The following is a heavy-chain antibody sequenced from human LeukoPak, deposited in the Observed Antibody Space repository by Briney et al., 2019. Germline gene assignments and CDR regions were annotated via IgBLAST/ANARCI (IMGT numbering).Heavy chain of an antibody. V-gene: IGHV3-21*01. CDR2: ISSSSSYI. Sequence: GGSLRLSCAASGFTFSSYGMNWVRQAPGKGLEWVSCISSSSSYIYYADSVKGRFTISRVNAKNSLYLQMNSLRAEDTAVYYCVRVPNWKYGWFDPWGQGTLVTVSS. CDR1: GFTFSSYG. J-gene: IGHJ5*02. CDR3: VRVPNWKYGWFDP. D-gene: IGHD1-7*01.